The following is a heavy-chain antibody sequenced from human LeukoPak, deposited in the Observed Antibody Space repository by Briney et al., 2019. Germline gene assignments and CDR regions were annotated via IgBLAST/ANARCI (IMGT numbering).Heavy chain of an antibody. CDR2: INHSGGT. CDR1: GGSFSGYS. V-gene: IGHV4-34*01. CDR3: ARGVDYYGV. J-gene: IGHJ4*02. D-gene: IGHD3-10*01. Sequence: SETLSLTCAVYGGSFSGYSWNWIRQPPVKGLEWIGEINHSGGTNYNPSLKSRVTISVDTSKKQFSLKLSSVTAADTAVYYCARGVDYYGVWGQGTLVTVSS.